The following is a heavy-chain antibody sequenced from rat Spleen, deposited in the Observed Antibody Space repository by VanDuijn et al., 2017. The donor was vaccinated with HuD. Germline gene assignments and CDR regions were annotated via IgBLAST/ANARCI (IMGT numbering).Heavy chain of an antibody. CDR1: GFTFSSYW. CDR2: ITNAAGKV. CDR3: ARPTTGIPFNY. J-gene: IGHJ2*01. Sequence: EVQLVESGGGLVQPGRSLKLSCVVSGFTFSSYWMYWIRQAPGKGLEWVASITNAAGKVYYPDSVKGRFTISRDNAKSTLYLQMDSLRSEDTATYYCARPTTGIPFNYWGQGVMVTVSS. V-gene: IGHV5-31*01. D-gene: IGHD1-9*01.